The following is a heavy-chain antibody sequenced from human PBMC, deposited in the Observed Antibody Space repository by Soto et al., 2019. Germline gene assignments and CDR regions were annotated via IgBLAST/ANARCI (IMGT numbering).Heavy chain of an antibody. D-gene: IGHD3-22*01. CDR2: INHSGST. V-gene: IGHV4-34*01. CDR3: ARVTYYYDSSGYYPDY. CDR1: GDSISNYY. Sequence: PSETLSLTCTVSGDSISNYYWSWIRQPPGKGLEWIGEINHSGSTNYNPSLKSRVTISVDTSKNQFSLKLSSVTAADTAVYYCARVTYYYDSSGYYPDYWGQGTLVTVSS. J-gene: IGHJ4*02.